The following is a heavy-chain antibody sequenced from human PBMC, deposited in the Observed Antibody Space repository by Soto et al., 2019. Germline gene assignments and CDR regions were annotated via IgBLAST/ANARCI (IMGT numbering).Heavy chain of an antibody. J-gene: IGHJ4*02. CDR1: GFTFSSYA. Sequence: GGSLRLSCAASGFTFSSYAMSWVRQAPGKGLEWVSAISGSGGSTYYADSVKGRFTISRDNSKNTLYLQMNSLRAEDTAVYYCAKARAITTYSSGWAFDYWGQGTLVTVSS. CDR2: ISGSGGST. CDR3: AKARAITTYSSGWAFDY. V-gene: IGHV3-23*01. D-gene: IGHD6-19*01.